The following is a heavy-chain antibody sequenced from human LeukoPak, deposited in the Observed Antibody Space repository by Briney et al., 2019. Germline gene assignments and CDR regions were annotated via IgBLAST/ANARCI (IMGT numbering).Heavy chain of an antibody. J-gene: IGHJ5*02. CDR2: IKQDGSEK. CDR1: GFTFSSYW. D-gene: IGHD3-10*01. V-gene: IGHV3-7*01. Sequence: PGGALRLSCAASGFTFSSYWMSWVRQAPGKVLELVANIKQDGSEKYYVDSVKGRFTISRDNAKNSLYLQMNSLRAEDTAVYYCARARPYGSGRNWFDPWGQGALVTVSS. CDR3: ARARPYGSGRNWFDP.